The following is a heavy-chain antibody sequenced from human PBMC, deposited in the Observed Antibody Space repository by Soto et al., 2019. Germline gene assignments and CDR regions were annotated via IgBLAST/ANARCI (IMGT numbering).Heavy chain of an antibody. Sequence: PGGSLRLSCAASGFTFSSDAMSWVRQAPGKGLEWVSGMSGNGGTAYYRDSGKGRFTISRDNSKQTLYLQMNSLRAEDTAVYYCAKDRYLDHDSRGYLFDNWGQGTLVTVSS. V-gene: IGHV3-23*01. CDR2: MSGNGGTA. D-gene: IGHD3-22*01. CDR3: AKDRYLDHDSRGYLFDN. J-gene: IGHJ4*02. CDR1: GFTFSSDA.